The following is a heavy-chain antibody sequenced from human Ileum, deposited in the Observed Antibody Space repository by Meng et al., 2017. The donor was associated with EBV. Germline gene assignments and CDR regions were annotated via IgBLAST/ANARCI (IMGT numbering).Heavy chain of an antibody. CDR2: IYWDDDK. Sequence: HTTLKVAGPPLVKPTHTLTLTCTFSGFSLSPTGLGVGWTRQPPGKALEWLALIYWDDDKRYSPSLKSRLTITKDTSKNQVVLTMTNMDPVDTATYYCAHSDPLEMATCFDYWGQGTLVTVSS. CDR3: AHSDPLEMATCFDY. J-gene: IGHJ4*02. V-gene: IGHV2-5*02. D-gene: IGHD5-24*01. CDR1: GFSLSPTGLG.